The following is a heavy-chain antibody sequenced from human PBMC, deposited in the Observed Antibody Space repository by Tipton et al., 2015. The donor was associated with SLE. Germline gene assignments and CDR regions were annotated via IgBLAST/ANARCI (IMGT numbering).Heavy chain of an antibody. CDR1: GGSISSNY. Sequence: TLSLTCTVSGGSISSNYWNWIRQAPGKGLEWIGYVYYTGNTNYNPSLKSRVTISVDTSKNQFSLKLNSVTAADTAVYYCARSAGYSSSWAHFDYWGQGTLVTVSS. D-gene: IGHD6-13*01. J-gene: IGHJ4*02. CDR2: VYYTGNT. V-gene: IGHV4-59*01. CDR3: ARSAGYSSSWAHFDY.